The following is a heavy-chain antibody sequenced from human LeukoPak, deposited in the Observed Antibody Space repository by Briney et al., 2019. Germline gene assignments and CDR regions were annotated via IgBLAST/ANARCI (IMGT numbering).Heavy chain of an antibody. CDR3: ARDRSSYSNYGAYYYYGMDV. Sequence: SETLSLTCTVSGGSISSSSYYWGWIRQPPGKGLEWIGSIYYSGSTYYNPSLKSRVTISVDTSKNQFSLKLSSVTAADTAVYYCARDRSSYSNYGAYYYYGMDVWGQGTTVTVS. D-gene: IGHD4-11*01. J-gene: IGHJ6*02. V-gene: IGHV4-39*01. CDR2: IYYSGST. CDR1: GGSISSSSYY.